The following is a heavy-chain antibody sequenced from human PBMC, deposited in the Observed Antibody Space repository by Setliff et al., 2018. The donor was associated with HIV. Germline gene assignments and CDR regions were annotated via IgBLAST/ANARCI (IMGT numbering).Heavy chain of an antibody. V-gene: IGHV4-34*01. J-gene: IGHJ3*02. CDR1: GGSFSGYY. CDR2: INHSGST. CDR3: ARASVGATGLYAFDI. Sequence: SETLSLTCAVYGGSFSGYYWSWIRQPPGKGLEWIGEINHSGSTNYNPSLQSRVTISVDTSKTQFSLRLNSLTATDTALYYCARASVGATGLYAFDIWGQGTVVTVSS. D-gene: IGHD1-26*01.